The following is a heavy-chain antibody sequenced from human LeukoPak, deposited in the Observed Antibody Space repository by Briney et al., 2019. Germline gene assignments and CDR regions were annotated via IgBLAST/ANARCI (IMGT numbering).Heavy chain of an antibody. D-gene: IGHD3-22*01. CDR1: GFTFSSYA. CDR2: ISYDGSNK. CDR3: ARDIVGNTMMIGY. J-gene: IGHJ4*02. Sequence: PGGSLGLSCAASGFTFSSYAMHWGGQAPGEGLDWGAVISYDGSNKYYADSVKGRFPISRDNSKNTLYLQMNSLRAEDTAVYYCARDIVGNTMMIGYWGQGTLVTVSS. V-gene: IGHV3-30*04.